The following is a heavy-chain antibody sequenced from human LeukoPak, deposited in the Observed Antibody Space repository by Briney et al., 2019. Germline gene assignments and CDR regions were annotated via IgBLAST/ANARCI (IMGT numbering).Heavy chain of an antibody. CDR2: INHSGST. V-gene: IGHV4-38-2*01. CDR3: ARGRPNYYGSGSYYKYYFDY. D-gene: IGHD3-10*01. CDR1: GYSISSGYY. J-gene: IGHJ4*02. Sequence: KPSETLSLTCAVSGYSISSGYYWGWIRQPPGKGLEWIGEINHSGSTNYNPSLKSRVTISVDTSKNQFSLKLSSVTAADTAVYYCARGRPNYYGSGSYYKYYFDYWGQGTLVTVSS.